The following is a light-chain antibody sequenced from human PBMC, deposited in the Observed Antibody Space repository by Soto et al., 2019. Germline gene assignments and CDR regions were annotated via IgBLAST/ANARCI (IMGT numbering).Light chain of an antibody. Sequence: QSALTQPRSVSGSPGQSVTISCTGTSSDVGGYNYVSWYQQHPGKAPKLMIYDVSKRPSGVPDRCSGSKSGNTASLTISGLQADDEADYYCCSYAGSYTFVVFGGGTQLTVL. V-gene: IGLV2-11*01. J-gene: IGLJ2*01. CDR2: DVS. CDR3: CSYAGSYTFVV. CDR1: SSDVGGYNY.